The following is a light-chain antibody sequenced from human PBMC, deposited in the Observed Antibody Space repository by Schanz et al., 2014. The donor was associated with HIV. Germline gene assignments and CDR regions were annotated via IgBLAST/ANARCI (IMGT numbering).Light chain of an antibody. CDR2: DAS. V-gene: IGKV3-15*01. CDR1: QSVSSSY. Sequence: EIVLTQSPGTLSLSPGERATLSCRASQSVSSSYLAWYQQKPGQAPRLLIYDASTRATGIPARFSGRGSGTEFTLTISSLQSEDFAVYYCQQYNNWPRTFGQGTKVEF. CDR3: QQYNNWPRT. J-gene: IGKJ1*01.